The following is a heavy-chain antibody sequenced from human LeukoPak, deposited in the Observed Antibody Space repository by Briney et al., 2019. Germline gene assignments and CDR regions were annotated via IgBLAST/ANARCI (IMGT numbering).Heavy chain of an antibody. CDR1: GFTVSSNY. CDR2: IYSGGST. CDR3: AKFPTVTSPFDS. J-gene: IGHJ4*02. Sequence: GGSLRLSCAASGFTVSSNYMSWVRQAPGKGLEWVSVIYSGGSTYYADSVKGRFTISRDNSKNTLYLQMNSLRAEDTAIYYCAKFPTVTSPFDSWGQGTLVAVSS. D-gene: IGHD4-17*01. V-gene: IGHV3-53*01.